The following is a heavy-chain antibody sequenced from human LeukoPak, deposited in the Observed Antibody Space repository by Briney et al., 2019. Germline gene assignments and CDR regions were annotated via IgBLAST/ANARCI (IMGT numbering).Heavy chain of an antibody. CDR1: GFTFSSYA. D-gene: IGHD6-13*01. CDR2: IIGGDNST. J-gene: IGHJ4*02. V-gene: IGHV3-23*01. Sequence: PGRSLRLSCAASGFTFSSYAMSWVRQAPGKGLEWVSGIIGGDNSTFYADSVKGRFTISRDNSKNTLYLQVNSLRAEDTTVYFCARAHSSSWVYWGQGALVTVSS. CDR3: ARAHSSSWVY.